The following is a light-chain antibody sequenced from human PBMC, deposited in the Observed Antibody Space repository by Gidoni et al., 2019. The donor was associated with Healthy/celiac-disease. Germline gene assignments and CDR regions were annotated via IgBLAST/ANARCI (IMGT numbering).Light chain of an antibody. CDR3: SSYAGSNNPVV. V-gene: IGLV2-8*01. J-gene: IGLJ2*01. CDR1: SSDVGGYNY. CDR2: EVS. Sequence: QSALTQPPSASESPGQSVTISCTGTSSDVGGYNYVSWYQQHPGKAPKLMIYEVSKRPSGVPDRFFGSKSGNTASLTVSGLQAEDEADYYCSSYAGSNNPVVFGGGTKLTVL.